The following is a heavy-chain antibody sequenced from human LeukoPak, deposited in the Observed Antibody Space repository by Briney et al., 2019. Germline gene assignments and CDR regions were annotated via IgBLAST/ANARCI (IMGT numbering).Heavy chain of an antibody. V-gene: IGHV3-74*01. D-gene: IGHD2-2*02. Sequence: QAGGSLRLSCAASGFTFSSYWMHWVRQAPGKGLVWVSRINSDGSSTSYADSVKGRFTISRDNAKNTLYLQMNSLRAEDTAVYYCARSDRCSSTSCYTAYYYYYYMDVWGKGTTVTVSS. CDR3: ARSDRCSSTSCYTAYYYYYYMDV. CDR1: GFTFSSYW. J-gene: IGHJ6*03. CDR2: INSDGSST.